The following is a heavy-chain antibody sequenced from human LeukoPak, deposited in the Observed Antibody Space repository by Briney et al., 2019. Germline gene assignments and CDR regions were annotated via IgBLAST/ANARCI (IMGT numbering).Heavy chain of an antibody. D-gene: IGHD6-19*01. V-gene: IGHV3-23*01. CDR2: ISGSGGST. CDR1: GFTFSSYA. CDR3: AKGQGGYSSGWDLVDY. Sequence: PGGSLRLSCAASGFTFSSYAMSWVRQAPGKGLEWVSAISGSGGSTYYADSVKGRFTISRDNSKNTLYLQMNSLRAEDTAVYYCAKGQGGYSSGWDLVDYWGQGTLVTVSS. J-gene: IGHJ4*02.